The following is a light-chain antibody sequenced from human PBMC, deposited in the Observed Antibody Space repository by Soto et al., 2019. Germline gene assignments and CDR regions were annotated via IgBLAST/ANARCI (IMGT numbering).Light chain of an antibody. J-gene: IGKJ4*01. CDR1: QSISSN. CDR2: DAS. CDR3: QKYNSAPLT. Sequence: EIVMTHSPATLSVSPWERATLSCRASQSISSNLAWYQQKPGQAPRLLIYDASTRATGIPARFSGSGSGAEFTLTISSLQPEDVAAYYCQKYNSAPLTFGGGTKVDIK. V-gene: IGKV3-15*01.